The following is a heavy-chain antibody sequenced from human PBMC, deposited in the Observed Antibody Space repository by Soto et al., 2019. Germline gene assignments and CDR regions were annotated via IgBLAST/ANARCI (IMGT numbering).Heavy chain of an antibody. V-gene: IGHV4-59*01. CDR2: ISYTVDA. Sequence: HVQLQESGPGLVKPSEPLSLTCSVSAGSISRYYWGWVRQSPGEGLEWIAHISYTVDASYNPSLKSRVTISLGASKNQIALSLMYVTAADTAVYYCVGSLMSRAMESFDYWGQGTLVTVTS. CDR1: AGSISRYY. D-gene: IGHD5-18*01. CDR3: VGSLMSRAMESFDY. J-gene: IGHJ4*02.